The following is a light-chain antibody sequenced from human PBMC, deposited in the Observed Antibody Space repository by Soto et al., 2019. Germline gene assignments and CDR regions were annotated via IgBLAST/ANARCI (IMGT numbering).Light chain of an antibody. J-gene: IGKJ4*01. CDR2: AAS. CDR1: QGISSY. CDR3: QQLNSYPRLT. V-gene: IGKV1-9*01. Sequence: DIQLTQSPSFLSASVGDRVTITCRASQGISSYLAWYQQKPGKAPKLLIYAASTLRSGVPSRFSGSGSGTEFTRTISSLQPEDVATYYCQQLNSYPRLTFGGGTKVEMK.